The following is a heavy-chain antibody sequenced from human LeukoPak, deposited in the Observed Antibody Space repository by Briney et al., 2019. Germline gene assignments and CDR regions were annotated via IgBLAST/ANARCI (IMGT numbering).Heavy chain of an antibody. D-gene: IGHD1-26*01. CDR2: IYYSGST. V-gene: IGHV4-59*11. CDR3: ARGSGSYPY. CDR1: GGSISSHY. J-gene: IGHJ4*02. Sequence: SGALSLPCTVSGGSISSHYWSWIRQPPGKGLEWIGYIYYSGSTNYNPSLKSRVTISVDTSKNQFSLKLSSVTAADTAVYYCARGSGSYPYWGQGTLVTVSS.